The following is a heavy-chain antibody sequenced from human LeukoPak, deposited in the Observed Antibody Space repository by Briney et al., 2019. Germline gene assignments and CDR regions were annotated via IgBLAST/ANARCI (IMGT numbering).Heavy chain of an antibody. CDR3: AKDVVLWFGELFSGTDV. J-gene: IGHJ6*02. D-gene: IGHD3-10*01. V-gene: IGHV3-11*04. CDR2: IRSSGSSV. Sequence: PGGSLRLSCAASGFTFNDYDMNWIRQAPGKGLEWVSYIRSSGSSVSYIDSVKGRFTISRDNSKNTLYLQMNSLRAEDTAVHYCAKDVVLWFGELFSGTDVWGQGTTVTVSS. CDR1: GFTFNDYD.